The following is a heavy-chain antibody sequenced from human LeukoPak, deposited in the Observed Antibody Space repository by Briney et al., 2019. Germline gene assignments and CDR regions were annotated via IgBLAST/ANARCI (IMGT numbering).Heavy chain of an antibody. CDR3: ARHNYVLRFDY. CDR2: INYSGSI. CDR1: GGSISSYY. J-gene: IGHJ4*02. V-gene: IGHV4-59*01. Sequence: SETLPLTCTVSGGSISSYYWSWIRQPPGKGLEWIGYINYSGSINYNPSLKSRVTISVDTSKNQFSLKLSSVTAADTAVYYCARHNYVLRFDYWGQGTLVTVSS. D-gene: IGHD4-11*01.